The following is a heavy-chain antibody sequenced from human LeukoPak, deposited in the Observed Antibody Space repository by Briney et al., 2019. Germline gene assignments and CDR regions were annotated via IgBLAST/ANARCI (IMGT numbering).Heavy chain of an antibody. J-gene: IGHJ5*02. CDR3: AREIVVMRFDP. D-gene: IGHD2-15*01. Sequence: ASVKVSCKASGYTFTGYYMHWVRQAPGQGLEWMGWINTNTGNPTYAQGFTGRFVFSLDTSVSTAYLQISSLKAEDTAVYYCAREIVVMRFDPWGQGTLVTVSS. CDR1: GYTFTGYY. V-gene: IGHV7-4-1*02. CDR2: INTNTGNP.